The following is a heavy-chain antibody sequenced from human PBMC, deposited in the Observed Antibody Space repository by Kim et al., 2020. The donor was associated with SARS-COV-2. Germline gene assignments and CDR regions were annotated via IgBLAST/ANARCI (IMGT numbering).Heavy chain of an antibody. Sequence: DGSEKYSVDSVKGRFTISRDNAKNSLYLQGNSLRAEDTAAYYCATRRSLDYWGQGTLVIVSS. D-gene: IGHD3-10*01. V-gene: IGHV3-7*01. J-gene: IGHJ4*02. CDR3: ATRRSLDY. CDR2: DGSEK.